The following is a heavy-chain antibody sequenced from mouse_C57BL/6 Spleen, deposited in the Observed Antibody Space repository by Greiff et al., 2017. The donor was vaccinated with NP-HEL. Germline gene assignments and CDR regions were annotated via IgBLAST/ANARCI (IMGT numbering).Heavy chain of an antibody. J-gene: IGHJ1*03. D-gene: IGHD3-3*01. CDR1: GYAFSSSW. CDR2: IYPGDGDT. Sequence: QVQLQQSGPELVKPGASVKISCKASGYAFSSSWMNWVKQRPGKGLEWIGRIYPGDGDTNYNGKFKGKATLTADKSSSTAYMQLSSLTSEDSAVYFCARSGQGIDVWGTGTTVTVSS. V-gene: IGHV1-82*01. CDR3: ARSGQGIDV.